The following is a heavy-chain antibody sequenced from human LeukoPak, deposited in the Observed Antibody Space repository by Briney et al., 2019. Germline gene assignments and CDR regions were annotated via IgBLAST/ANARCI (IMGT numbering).Heavy chain of an antibody. D-gene: IGHD1-26*01. V-gene: IGHV3-7*01. CDR3: ANHGVYSGSYSMDV. J-gene: IGHJ6*02. CDR2: IKQDGSEN. Sequence: GGSLRLSCAASGFTFSNFWMSWVRQAPGKGLEWVANIKQDGSENYYVDSVRGRFTISRDNAKKSLYLQMNSLRAEDTAVYYCANHGVYSGSYSMDVWGQGTTVIVSS. CDR1: GFTFSNFW.